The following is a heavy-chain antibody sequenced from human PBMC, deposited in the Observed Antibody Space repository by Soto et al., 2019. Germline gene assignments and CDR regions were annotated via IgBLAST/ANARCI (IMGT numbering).Heavy chain of an antibody. D-gene: IGHD2-15*01. CDR2: ISGSGGST. Sequence: GGSLRLSCAASGFTFSSYAMSWVRQAPGKGLEWVSAISGSGGSTYYADSVKGRFTISRDNSKNTLYLQMNSLRAEDTAVYYCAKDNFYCSGGSCYSALGYYFDYWGQGTLVTVSS. J-gene: IGHJ4*02. CDR3: AKDNFYCSGGSCYSALGYYFDY. V-gene: IGHV3-23*01. CDR1: GFTFSSYA.